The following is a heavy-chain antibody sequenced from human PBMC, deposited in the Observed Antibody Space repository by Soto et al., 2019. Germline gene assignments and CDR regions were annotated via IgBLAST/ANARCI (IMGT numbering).Heavy chain of an antibody. CDR1: GGSVSSSSYY. CDR3: VVVRRRPVGFDY. V-gene: IGHV4-39*01. J-gene: IGHJ4*02. Sequence: SETLSLTCTVSGGSVSSSSYYWGWVRQPPGKGLEWIGSVYYSGSTYYNPSLESRVTISVDKSKNQFSLKLMSLSAADTAVYYFVVVRRRPVGFDYWGQGTLVTVSS. D-gene: IGHD3-10*02. CDR2: VYYSGST.